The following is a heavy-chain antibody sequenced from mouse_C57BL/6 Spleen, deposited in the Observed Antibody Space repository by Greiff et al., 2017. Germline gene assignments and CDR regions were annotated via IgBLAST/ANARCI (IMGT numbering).Heavy chain of an antibody. V-gene: IGHV5-16*01. CDR2: INYDGSSS. CDR1: GFTFSDYY. J-gene: IGHJ2*01. D-gene: IGHD1-1*01. Sequence: EVQLVESEGGLVQPGSSMKLSCTASGFTFSDYYMAWVRQVPEKGLEWVANINYDGSSSYYLDSLKSRFIISRDNAKNILYLQMSSLKSEDTATYYCARDYYVSSYFDYWGQGTTLTVSS. CDR3: ARDYYVSSYFDY.